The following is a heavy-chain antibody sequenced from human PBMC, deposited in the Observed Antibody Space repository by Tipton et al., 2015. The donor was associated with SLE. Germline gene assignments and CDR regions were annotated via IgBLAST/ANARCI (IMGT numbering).Heavy chain of an antibody. CDR1: GGSISSYY. V-gene: IGHV3-7*01. CDR2: IKQGGSEK. J-gene: IGHJ4*02. D-gene: IGHD6-13*01. Sequence: LSLTCTVSGGSISSYYWSWVRQAPGKGLEWVANIKQGGSEKYYVDSVKGRFTISRDNAKNSPYLQMNSLRAEDTAVYYCARDPSPSGIAAAGDYWGQGTLVTVSS. CDR3: ARDPSPSGIAAAGDY.